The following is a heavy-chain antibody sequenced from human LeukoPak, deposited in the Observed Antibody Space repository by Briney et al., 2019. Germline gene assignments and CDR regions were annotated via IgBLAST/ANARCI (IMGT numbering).Heavy chain of an antibody. CDR1: GGSVSSGSYY. Sequence: SETLSLTCTVSGGSVSSGSYYWSWIRQPPGKGLEWIGYIYYSGGTNYNPSLKSRVTISVDTSKNQFSLKLSSVTAADTAVYYCARGGGIAVAGRTGLDYWGQGTLVTVSS. V-gene: IGHV4-61*01. J-gene: IGHJ4*02. CDR2: IYYSGGT. D-gene: IGHD6-19*01. CDR3: ARGGGIAVAGRTGLDY.